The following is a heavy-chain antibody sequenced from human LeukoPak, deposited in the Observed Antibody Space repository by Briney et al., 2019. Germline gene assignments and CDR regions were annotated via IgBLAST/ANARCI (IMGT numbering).Heavy chain of an antibody. CDR3: AKARSLAAVDY. Sequence: GGSLRLSCAASGFTFSSYGMHWVRQAPGKGLEWVAVIWYDGSNKYYEDSVKGRFTISRDNSKNTLYLQMNSLRAEDTAMYYCAKARSLAAVDYWGQGTLVTVSS. CDR1: GFTFSSYG. J-gene: IGHJ4*02. CDR2: IWYDGSNK. V-gene: IGHV3-33*06. D-gene: IGHD6-6*01.